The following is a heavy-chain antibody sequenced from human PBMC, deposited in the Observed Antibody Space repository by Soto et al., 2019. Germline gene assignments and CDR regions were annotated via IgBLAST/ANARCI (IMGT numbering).Heavy chain of an antibody. J-gene: IGHJ5*02. V-gene: IGHV2-26*04. Sequence: QVTVKESGPVLVKPTETLTLTCTVSGFSLSNAGLGVSWIRQPPGKALEWLAHIFSNDEKSYSTSLKSRLTISKDTSKSQVVLTMTNMDPADTATYYCASTYSTSWCWFDPWGQGTLVTVSS. D-gene: IGHD6-13*01. CDR1: GFSLSNAGLG. CDR3: ASTYSTSWCWFDP. CDR2: IFSNDEK.